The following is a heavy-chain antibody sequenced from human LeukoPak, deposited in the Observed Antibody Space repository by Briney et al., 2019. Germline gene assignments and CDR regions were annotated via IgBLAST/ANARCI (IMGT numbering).Heavy chain of an antibody. CDR2: ITGSSSTI. V-gene: IGHV3-48*02. D-gene: IGHD3-10*01. Sequence: PGVSLRLSCAASGFTFSDYTMNWVRQAPGKGLEWLSYITGSSSTIYYADSVKGRFTVSRDNAKNSLFLQMNSLRDEDTAVYYCARRPYGSGTQGYFDSWGQGTLVTVSS. J-gene: IGHJ4*02. CDR3: ARRPYGSGTQGYFDS. CDR1: GFTFSDYT.